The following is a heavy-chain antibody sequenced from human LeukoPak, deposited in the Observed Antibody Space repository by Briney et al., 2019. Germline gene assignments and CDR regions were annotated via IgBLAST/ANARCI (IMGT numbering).Heavy chain of an antibody. CDR1: GFTFSSYA. J-gene: IGHJ3*02. V-gene: IGHV3-23*01. CDR2: ISGSGGST. D-gene: IGHD6-19*01. Sequence: PGGSLRLSCAASGFTFSSYAMSWVRQAPGKGLEWVSAISGSGGSTYYADSVKGRFTISRDNSKNPLYLKMNSLRAEDTAVYYCAKDVQVSPYSSGWYDDAFDIWGQGTMVTVSS. CDR3: AKDVQVSPYSSGWYDDAFDI.